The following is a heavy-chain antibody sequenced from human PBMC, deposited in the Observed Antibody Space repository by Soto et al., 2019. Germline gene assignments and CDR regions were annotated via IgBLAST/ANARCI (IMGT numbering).Heavy chain of an antibody. Sequence: GGSLRLSCAASGFTFSSYWMSWVRQAPGKGLEWVANIKQDGSEKYYVDSVKGRFTISRDNAKNSLYLQMNSLRAEDTAVYYCARDAHYYDSSGYYYDYYGMDVWGQGTTVTVSS. D-gene: IGHD3-22*01. CDR1: GFTFSSYW. V-gene: IGHV3-7*01. CDR2: IKQDGSEK. CDR3: ARDAHYYDSSGYYYDYYGMDV. J-gene: IGHJ6*02.